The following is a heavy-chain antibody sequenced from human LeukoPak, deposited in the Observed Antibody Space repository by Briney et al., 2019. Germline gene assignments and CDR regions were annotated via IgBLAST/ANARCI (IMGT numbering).Heavy chain of an antibody. V-gene: IGHV5-51*01. CDR2: LYPGDSDT. Sequence: GESLKISCKASGYTFTNFWIGWVRQMPGKGLEWMGTLYPGDSDTRYSPSFQGQVIISADKSISTAYLQWSNLKASDTAMFYCARASSLGFDYWGQGTLVTVSS. J-gene: IGHJ4*02. CDR3: ARASSLGFDY. D-gene: IGHD6-13*01. CDR1: GYTFTNFW.